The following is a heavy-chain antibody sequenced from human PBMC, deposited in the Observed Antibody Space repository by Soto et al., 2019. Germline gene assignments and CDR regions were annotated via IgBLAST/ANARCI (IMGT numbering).Heavy chain of an antibody. CDR3: ARDPTVVVTHYYGMDV. D-gene: IGHD2-21*02. CDR2: IYYSGST. CDR1: GGSISSYY. V-gene: IGHV4-59*12. J-gene: IGHJ6*02. Sequence: SETLSLTCTVSGGSISSYYWSWIRQPPGKGLEWIGYIYYSGSTNYNPSLKSRVTISVDTSKNQFSLKLSSVTAADTAVYYCARDPTVVVTHYYGMDVWGQGTTVTVSS.